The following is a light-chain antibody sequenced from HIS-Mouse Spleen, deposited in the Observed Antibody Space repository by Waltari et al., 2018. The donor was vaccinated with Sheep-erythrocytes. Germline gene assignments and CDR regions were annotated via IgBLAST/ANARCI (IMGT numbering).Light chain of an antibody. J-gene: IGKJ4*01. Sequence: DIVMTQSPDSLAVSLGERATINCKSSQSVLYSSNNKNYLAWYQQKPGQPPKLRIYWASTREAGVPDRVSGSGSGTDFTLTSSSLQAEDVAVYYCQQYYSTPLTFGGGTKVEIK. V-gene: IGKV4-1*01. CDR3: QQYYSTPLT. CDR1: QSVLYSSNNKNY. CDR2: WAS.